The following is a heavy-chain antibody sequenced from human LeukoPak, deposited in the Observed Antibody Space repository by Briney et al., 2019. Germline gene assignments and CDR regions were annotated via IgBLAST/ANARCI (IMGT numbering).Heavy chain of an antibody. CDR2: IYYSGTT. D-gene: IGHD2-15*01. CDR3: ARQRGYCSGGSCYRTPHFDY. CDR1: GGXISSSSYY. Sequence: SETLSLTCTVSGGXISSSSYYWGWIRQPPGKGLEWLGSIYYSGTTYYNPSLKSRVTISVDTSKNQFSLKLSSVTAADTAVYFCARQRGYCSGGSCYRTPHFDYWGQGTLLTVSS. J-gene: IGHJ4*02. V-gene: IGHV4-39*01.